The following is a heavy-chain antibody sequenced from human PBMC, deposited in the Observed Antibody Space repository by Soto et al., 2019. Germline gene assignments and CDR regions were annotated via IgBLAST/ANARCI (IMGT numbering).Heavy chain of an antibody. CDR1: GFTFSSYG. J-gene: IGHJ4*02. D-gene: IGHD6-13*01. V-gene: IGHV3-33*01. CDR3: ARGSERGGYIAAAGYDY. CDR2: IWYDGSNK. Sequence: QVQLVESGGGVVQPGRSLRLSCAASGFTFSSYGMHWVRQAPGKGLEWVAVIWYDGSNKYYADSVKGRFTISRYNSKNTLYLQMNSLRAEDTAVYYCARGSERGGYIAAAGYDYWGQSTLVTVSS.